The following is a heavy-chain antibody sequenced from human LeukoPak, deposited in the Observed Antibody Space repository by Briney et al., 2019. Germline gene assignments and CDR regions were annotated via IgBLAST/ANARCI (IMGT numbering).Heavy chain of an antibody. D-gene: IGHD3-10*01. CDR2: ISAYNGNT. J-gene: IGHJ4*02. CDR3: ARGWYYYGSGSYSNYFDY. V-gene: IGHV1-18*01. Sequence: ASVKVSCKASGYTFTSYGISWVRQAPGQGLEWMGWISAYNGNTNCAQKLQGRVTMTTDTSTSTAYMELRSLRSDDTAVYYCARGWYYYGSGSYSNYFDYWGQGTLVTVSS. CDR1: GYTFTSYG.